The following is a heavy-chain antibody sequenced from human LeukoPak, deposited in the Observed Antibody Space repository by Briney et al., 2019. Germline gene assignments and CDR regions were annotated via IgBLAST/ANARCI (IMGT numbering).Heavy chain of an antibody. J-gene: IGHJ4*02. Sequence: QPGGSLRLSCAASGLIFSNYWMTWVRQAPGKGLEWVAKINMDGSEENYVDSVKGRFTISRDNAKNSLYLRMNSLRAEDTAVYYCTRDRWIDYWGQGTLVTVSS. CDR2: INMDGSEE. D-gene: IGHD3-16*02. V-gene: IGHV3-7*01. CDR3: TRDRWIDY. CDR1: GLIFSNYW.